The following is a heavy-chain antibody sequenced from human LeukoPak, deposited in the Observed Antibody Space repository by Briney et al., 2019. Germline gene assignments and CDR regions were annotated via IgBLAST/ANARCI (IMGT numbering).Heavy chain of an antibody. CDR1: GYTFTDYD. V-gene: IGHV1-8*03. J-gene: IGHJ3*02. Sequence: ASVKVSCKTSGYTFTDYDIHWVRQAPGQGLEGMGGINPNSANTNYAQKLQGRVTLTRDTSLSIAYMELSSLTSEDAAVYFCARGDFGETNTAFDIWGQGTLVAVSS. D-gene: IGHD4-17*01. CDR3: ARGDFGETNTAFDI. CDR2: INPNSANT.